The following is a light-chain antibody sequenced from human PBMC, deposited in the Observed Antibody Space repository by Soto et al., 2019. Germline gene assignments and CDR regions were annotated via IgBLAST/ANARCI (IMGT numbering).Light chain of an antibody. CDR1: SSDVGGYNY. Sequence: QSALTQPASVSGSPGQSITISCTGTSSDVGGYNYVSWYQQHPGKAPKLMIYDVSNRPSGVSNRFSGSKSGNTASLTISGLQAEDEADYYWSSYTSSSTPHVVFGGGTKVTVL. V-gene: IGLV2-14*01. CDR2: DVS. J-gene: IGLJ2*01. CDR3: SSYTSSSTPHVV.